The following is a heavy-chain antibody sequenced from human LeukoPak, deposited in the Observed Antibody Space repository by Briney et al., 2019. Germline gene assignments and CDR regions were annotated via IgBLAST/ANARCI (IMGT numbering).Heavy chain of an antibody. J-gene: IGHJ6*04. CDR1: GDSISSGSYY. CDR3: ASLGVYGDYGGVMDV. Sequence: SETLSLTCTVSGDSISSGSYYWSWMPQPAGKGLEWIGRIYHSGSTYYNPSLQSRVTISVDTSKNQFSLKLSPLTAADTAVYYCASLGVYGDYGGVMDVWGKGTTVTVSS. V-gene: IGHV4-39*07. D-gene: IGHD4-17*01. CDR2: IYHSGST.